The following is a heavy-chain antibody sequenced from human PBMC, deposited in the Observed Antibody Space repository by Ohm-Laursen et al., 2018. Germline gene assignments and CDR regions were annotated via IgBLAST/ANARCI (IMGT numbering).Heavy chain of an antibody. V-gene: IGHV5-51*01. CDR1: GYSFTSYW. CDR3: ARLETAMVTRYYYGMDV. CDR2: IYPGDSDT. Sequence: ESLKISCKGSGYSFTSYWIGWVRQMPGKGLEWTGIIYPGDSDTRYSPSFQGQVTISADKSISTAYLQWSSLKASDTAMYYCARLETAMVTRYYYGMDVWGQGTTVTVSS. J-gene: IGHJ6*02. D-gene: IGHD5-18*01.